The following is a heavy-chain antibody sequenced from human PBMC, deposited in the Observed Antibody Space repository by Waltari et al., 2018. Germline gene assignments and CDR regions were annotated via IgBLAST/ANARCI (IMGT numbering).Heavy chain of an antibody. V-gene: IGHV3-23*01. CDR2: ISGSGGST. D-gene: IGHD3-10*01. J-gene: IGHJ5*02. CDR1: GFTFSSYA. CDR3: AKATLLWFAALWCDP. Sequence: EVPLLESGGGLVQPGGSLRLSCAASGFTFSSYAMSWVRQAPGKGLEWVSAISGSGGSTYYADSVKGRFTISRDNSKNTLYLQMNSLRAEDTAVYYCAKATLLWFAALWCDPWGQGTLVTVSS.